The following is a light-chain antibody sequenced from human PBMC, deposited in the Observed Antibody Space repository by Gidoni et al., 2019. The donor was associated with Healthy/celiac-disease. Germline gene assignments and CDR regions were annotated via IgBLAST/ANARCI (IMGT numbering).Light chain of an antibody. J-gene: IGKJ5*01. V-gene: IGKV3-11*01. CDR1: QSVRSY. CDR2: DAS. CDR3: QQRSNWPPIT. Sequence: EIVLTHSPPTLSLSPGERATLSCRASQSVRSYLAWYQQKPGQAPRLLIYDASNRATGIPARFSGSGSGTDFTLTISSLEPEDFAVYYCQQRSNWPPITFGQGTRLEIK.